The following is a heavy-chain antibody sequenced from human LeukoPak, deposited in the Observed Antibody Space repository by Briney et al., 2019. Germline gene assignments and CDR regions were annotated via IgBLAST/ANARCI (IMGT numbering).Heavy chain of an antibody. V-gene: IGHV4-30-4*08. CDR1: GGSISSGDYY. J-gene: IGHJ4*02. CDR3: ARSNMVRGVIERYYFDY. Sequence: PSQTLSLTCTVSGGSISSGDYYWSWIRQPTGKGLEWIGYIYYSGSTYYNPSLKSRVTISVDTSKNQFSLKLSSVTAADTAVYYCARSNMVRGVIERYYFDYWGQGTLVTVSS. D-gene: IGHD3-10*01. CDR2: IYYSGST.